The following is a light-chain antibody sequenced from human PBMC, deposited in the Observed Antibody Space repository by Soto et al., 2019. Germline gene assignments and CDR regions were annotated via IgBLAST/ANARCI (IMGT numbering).Light chain of an antibody. CDR1: QSISSW. V-gene: IGKV1-5*03. CDR2: KAS. J-gene: IGKJ2*01. CDR3: QLYDDYSVNT. Sequence: DIQMTQSPSTLSASVGDRVTITCRASQSISSWLAWYQQKPGKAPKLLIYKASTLQSRVPSRFSGSGSGTEFNLTVSSLQPDDVATYFCQLYDDYSVNTFGQGTKMEIK.